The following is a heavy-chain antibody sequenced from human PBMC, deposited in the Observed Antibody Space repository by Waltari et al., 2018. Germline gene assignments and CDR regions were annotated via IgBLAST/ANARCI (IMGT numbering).Heavy chain of an antibody. V-gene: IGHV3-33*01. D-gene: IGHD3-16*01. CDR3: ASGLGYLDY. Sequence: QVQLVESGGGVVQPGRALRLSCAASGFPFSSYGMHWVRQAPGKGLEWVAVIWYDGSTKYYADSVKGRFTISRDNSKNTLYLQMNSLRAEDTAVYYCASGLGYLDYWGQGTLVTVSS. CDR2: IWYDGSTK. CDR1: GFPFSSYG. J-gene: IGHJ4*02.